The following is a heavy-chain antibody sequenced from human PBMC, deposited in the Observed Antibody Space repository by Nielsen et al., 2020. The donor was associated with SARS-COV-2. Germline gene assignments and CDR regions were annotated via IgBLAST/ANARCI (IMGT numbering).Heavy chain of an antibody. J-gene: IGHJ2*01. V-gene: IGHV4-39*01. Sequence: SETLSLTCSVSGDSISSTSYYWGWVRQPPGKGLEWIGSIYYSGSTYYNPSLKSRVTISLDKSKNQFSLKLTSLTATDTAVYYCARLAVANSFWYFDLWGRGTPVTVSS. CDR3: ARLAVANSFWYFDL. D-gene: IGHD6-19*01. CDR2: IYYSGST. CDR1: GDSISSTSYY.